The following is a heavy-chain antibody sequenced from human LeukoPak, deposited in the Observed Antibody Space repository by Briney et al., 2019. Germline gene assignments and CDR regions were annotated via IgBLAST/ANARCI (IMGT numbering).Heavy chain of an antibody. CDR1: GFTFSSYS. J-gene: IGHJ4*02. CDR2: ISSSSSYI. CDR3: ASRRGYSYGYSFSGDY. D-gene: IGHD5-18*01. V-gene: IGHV3-21*01. Sequence: PGGSLRLSCAASGFTFSSYSMNWVRQAPGKGLEWVSSISSSSSYIYYADSVKGRFTISRDNAKNSLYLQMNSLRAEDTAVYYCASRRGYSYGYSFSGDYWGQGTLVTVSS.